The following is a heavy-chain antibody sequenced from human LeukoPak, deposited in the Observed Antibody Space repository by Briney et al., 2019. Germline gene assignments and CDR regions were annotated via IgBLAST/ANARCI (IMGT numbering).Heavy chain of an antibody. V-gene: IGHV3-66*01. D-gene: IGHD6-19*01. Sequence: GGSLRLSCAASGFTVSSNYMSWVRQAPGKGLEWVSVIYSGGSTYYADSVKGRFTISRDNSKNTLYLQMNSLRAEDTAVYYCAKDSQRYSSGWPNDYWGQGTLVTVSS. J-gene: IGHJ4*02. CDR1: GFTVSSNY. CDR3: AKDSQRYSSGWPNDY. CDR2: IYSGGST.